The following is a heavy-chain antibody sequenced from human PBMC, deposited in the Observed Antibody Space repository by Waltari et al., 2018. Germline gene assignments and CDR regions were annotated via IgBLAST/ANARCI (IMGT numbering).Heavy chain of an antibody. Sequence: QVHLEESGPRLVKPSGTLSLTCAVSGVSISASNWWTWVRQPPGKGLEYIGEVFYSGRTQYNPSLKTRVTISVDKSRNNFSLQLTSVTAADTAVYFCANINRAVLGAYNYWGQGILVSVSS. CDR3: ANINRAVLGAYNY. CDR1: GVSISASNW. CDR2: VFYSGRT. J-gene: IGHJ4*02. V-gene: IGHV4-4*02. D-gene: IGHD2-21*01.